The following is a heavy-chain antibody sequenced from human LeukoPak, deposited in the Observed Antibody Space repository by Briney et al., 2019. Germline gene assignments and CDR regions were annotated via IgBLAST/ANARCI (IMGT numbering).Heavy chain of an antibody. D-gene: IGHD4-17*01. CDR2: ISAYNGNT. Sequence: ASVKVSCKASGYTFTSYGISWVRQAPGQGLEWMGWISAYNGNTNYAQKFQGRVTMTRNTSISTAYMELSSLRSEDTAVYYCARGAGFYGDYVDYWGQGTLVTVSS. V-gene: IGHV1-18*01. J-gene: IGHJ4*02. CDR3: ARGAGFYGDYVDY. CDR1: GYTFTSYG.